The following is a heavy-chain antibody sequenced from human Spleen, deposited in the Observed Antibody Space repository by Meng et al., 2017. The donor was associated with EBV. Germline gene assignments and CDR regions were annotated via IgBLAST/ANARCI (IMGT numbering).Heavy chain of an antibody. D-gene: IGHD2-21*02. Sequence: VQRQESGPGLVKPSGTLSLPCTVSGASVGRNTYYWSWIRQPPGKGLEWIGYIYYSGTTNYNPALKSRVTISVDTSKDQFSLKLNSVTTADTAVYYCARGTRGDSPEEFQYWGQGSLVTVSS. J-gene: IGHJ1*01. V-gene: IGHV4-61*01. CDR1: GASVGRNTYY. CDR3: ARGTRGDSPEEFQY. CDR2: IYYSGTT.